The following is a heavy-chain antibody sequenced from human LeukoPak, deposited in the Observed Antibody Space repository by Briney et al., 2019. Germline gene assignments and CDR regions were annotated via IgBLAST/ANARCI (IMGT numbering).Heavy chain of an antibody. J-gene: IGHJ6*02. CDR2: ISGSGGST. CDR1: GFTFSSYA. V-gene: IGHV3-23*01. D-gene: IGHD3-22*01. Sequence: GGSLRLSCAASGFTFSSYAMSWVRQAPGKGLEWVSAISGSGGSTYYADSVKGRFTISRDNSMNTLYLQMNSLRAEDTAVYYCAISGSDYYYYGMDVWGQGTTVTVSS. CDR3: AISGSDYYYYGMDV.